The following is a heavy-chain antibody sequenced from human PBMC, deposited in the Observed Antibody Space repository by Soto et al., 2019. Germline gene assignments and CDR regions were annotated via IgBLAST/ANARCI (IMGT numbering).Heavy chain of an antibody. V-gene: IGHV1-3*01. J-gene: IGHJ4*02. CDR2: INAGNGNT. Sequence: SVKVSCKASGYTFTSYAMHWVRQAPGQRLEWMGWINAGNGNTKYSQKFQGRVTITRDTSASTAYMELSSLRSEDTAVYYCARDPVGSYYFDYWGQGTLVTVYS. CDR1: GYTFTSYA. D-gene: IGHD3-10*01. CDR3: ARDPVGSYYFDY.